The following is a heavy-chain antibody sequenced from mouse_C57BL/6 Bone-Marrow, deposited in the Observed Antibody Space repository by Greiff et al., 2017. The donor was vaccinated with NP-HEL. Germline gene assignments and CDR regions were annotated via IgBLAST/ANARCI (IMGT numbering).Heavy chain of an antibody. J-gene: IGHJ1*03. V-gene: IGHV5-17*01. CDR1: GFTFSDYG. Sequence: DVKLQESGGGLVKPGGSLKLSCAASGFTFSDYGMHWVRQAPEKGLEWVAYISSGSSTIYYADTVKGRFTISRDNAKNTLFLQMTSLRSEDTAMYYCARDSPYSYYYGSRGYFDVWGTGTTVTVSS. CDR3: ARDSPYSYYYGSRGYFDV. CDR2: ISSGSSTI. D-gene: IGHD1-1*01.